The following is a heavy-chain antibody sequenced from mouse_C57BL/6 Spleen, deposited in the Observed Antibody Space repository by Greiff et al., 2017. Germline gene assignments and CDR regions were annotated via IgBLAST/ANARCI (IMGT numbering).Heavy chain of an antibody. CDR1: GFNIKNTY. J-gene: IGHJ2*01. CDR3: AFGNLLLRWDYFDY. CDR2: IDPANGNT. D-gene: IGHD1-1*01. V-gene: IGHV14-3*01. Sequence: EVQLQQSVAELVRPGASVKLSCTASGFNIKNTYMHWVKQRPEQGLEWIGRIDPANGNTKYAPKFQGKATITADTSSTTAYLQLSSLTSEDTAIYYCAFGNLLLRWDYFDYWGQGTTLTVSS.